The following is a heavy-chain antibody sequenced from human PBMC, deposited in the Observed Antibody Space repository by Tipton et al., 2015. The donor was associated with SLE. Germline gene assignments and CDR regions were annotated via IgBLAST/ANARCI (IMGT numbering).Heavy chain of an antibody. CDR2: INPSGGST. CDR3: ASPGGAAAGILDFDY. D-gene: IGHD6-13*01. V-gene: IGHV1-46*01. CDR1: GYTFTSYY. Sequence: QSGPEVKKPGASVKVSCKASGYTFTSYYMHWVRQAPGQGLEWMGIINPSGGSTSYAQKFQGRVTMTRDTSISTAYMELSRLRSDDTAVYYCASPGGAAAGILDFDYWGQGTLVTVSS. J-gene: IGHJ4*02.